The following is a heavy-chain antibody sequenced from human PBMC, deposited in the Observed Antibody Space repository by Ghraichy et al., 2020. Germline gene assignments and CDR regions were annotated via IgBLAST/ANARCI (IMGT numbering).Heavy chain of an antibody. J-gene: IGHJ3*02. CDR2: ISASGSRT. CDR1: GFTFSTYA. CDR3: AKDRLWESSRWDEGGAAFDI. V-gene: IGHV3-23*01. D-gene: IGHD6-13*01. Sequence: GGSLRLSCAASGFTFSTYAMSWVRQAPGKGLEWVSTISASGSRTYYAASVKGRITLSRDSATNTLSLQMHSLRAEDTAIYYGAKDRLWESSRWDEGGAAFDIWGQGTMDTVSS.